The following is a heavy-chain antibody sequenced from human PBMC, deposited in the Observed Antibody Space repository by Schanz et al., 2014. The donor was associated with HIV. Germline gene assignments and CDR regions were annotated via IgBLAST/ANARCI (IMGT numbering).Heavy chain of an antibody. CDR2: IWYDGSNK. CDR3: AKDGGGLRFYNWFDP. V-gene: IGHV3-33*06. CDR1: GFTFSSYG. D-gene: IGHD2-15*01. Sequence: QVQLVESGGGVVQPGRSLRLSCAASGFTFSSYGMHWVRQAPGKGLEWVAVIWYDGSNKYYADSVKGRFTTSRDNSKNTLYLHMSSLRVEDTAVYYCAKDGGGLRFYNWFDPWGQGILVTVSS. J-gene: IGHJ5*02.